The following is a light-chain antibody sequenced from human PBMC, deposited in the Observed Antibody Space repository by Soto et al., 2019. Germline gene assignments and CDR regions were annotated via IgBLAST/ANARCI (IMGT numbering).Light chain of an antibody. V-gene: IGKV3-11*01. Sequence: DIVLTQSPSTLSLSPGERATLSCRASQSVSSYLAWYQQKPGQAPRLLIYDASNRATGIPARFSGSGSGTDFTLTISSLEPEDFAVYYCQQRSNWPPYTFGQGTKLGIK. J-gene: IGKJ2*01. CDR1: QSVSSY. CDR3: QQRSNWPPYT. CDR2: DAS.